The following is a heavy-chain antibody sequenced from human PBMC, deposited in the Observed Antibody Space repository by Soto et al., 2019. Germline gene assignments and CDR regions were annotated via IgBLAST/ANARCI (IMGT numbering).Heavy chain of an antibody. V-gene: IGHV4-59*01. CDR2: IYYSGST. Sequence: QVQLQESGPGLVKPSETLSLTCTVSGGSISSYYWRWIRQPPGKGLEWIGYIYYSGSTKYNPSLKSRVTTAVDESNNQFTLKLSSVTAAETAVYYCARIAHLGYCSSTRCYPPYFYYMDVWGQGNTVTVSS. D-gene: IGHD2-2*01. CDR3: ARIAHLGYCSSTRCYPPYFYYMDV. CDR1: GGSISSYY. J-gene: IGHJ6*03.